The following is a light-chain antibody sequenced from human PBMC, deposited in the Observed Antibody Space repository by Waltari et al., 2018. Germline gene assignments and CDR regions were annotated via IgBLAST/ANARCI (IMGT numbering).Light chain of an antibody. J-gene: IGKJ2*01. Sequence: DVVMTQSPLSLPVTLGQPASISCRSSHSLVYSDGNIYLNWFQQRPGQSPRRLIYKISNRDSGVQDRFSGSGSGTDFTLKISRVEAEDVGVYYCMQTTQSPYTFDQGTKLEIK. V-gene: IGKV2-30*01. CDR3: MQTTQSPYT. CDR2: KIS. CDR1: HSLVYSDGNIY.